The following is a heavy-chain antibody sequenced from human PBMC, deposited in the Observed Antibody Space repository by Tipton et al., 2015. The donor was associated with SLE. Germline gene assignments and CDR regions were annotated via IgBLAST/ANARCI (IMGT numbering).Heavy chain of an antibody. J-gene: IGHJ4*02. D-gene: IGHD3-22*01. CDR2: INPSGGST. CDR3: ARGPRDYYDSSGYADY. V-gene: IGHV1-46*01. Sequence: QLVQSGPEVKKPGASVKVSCKASGYTFTSYYMHWVRQAPGQGLEWMGIINPSGGSTSYAQKFQGRVTMTRDTSTSTVYMELSSLRSEDTAVYYCARGPRDYYDSSGYADYWGQGTLVTVSS. CDR1: GYTFTSYY.